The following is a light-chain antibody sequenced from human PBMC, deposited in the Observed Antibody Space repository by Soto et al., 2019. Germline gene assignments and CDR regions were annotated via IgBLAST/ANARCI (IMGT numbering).Light chain of an antibody. CDR2: EGS. CDR3: CSYAGSSTFVV. CDR1: SSDVGSYKL. Sequence: QSALTQPASVSGSPGQSITISCTGTSSDVGSYKLVSWYQQHPGKGPKLMIYEGSKRRSGVSNRFSGSKSGNTASLAISGLQAEDEADYYCCSYAGSSTFVVFGGGTKLTVL. V-gene: IGLV2-23*03. J-gene: IGLJ2*01.